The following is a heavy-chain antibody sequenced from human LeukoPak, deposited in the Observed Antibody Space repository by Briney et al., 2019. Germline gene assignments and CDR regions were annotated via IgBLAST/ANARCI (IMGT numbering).Heavy chain of an antibody. J-gene: IGHJ4*02. CDR1: GFTFSSYV. CDR2: ISGSGGST. CDR3: AKVALRYSLSAYFDY. V-gene: IGHV3-23*01. Sequence: AGGSLRLSCAASGFTFSSYVMSWVRQAPGKGLEWVSAISGSGGSTYYADSVKGRFTISRDNSKNTLYLQMNSLRAEDTAVYYCAKVALRYSLSAYFDYWGQGTLVTVSS. D-gene: IGHD4-17*01.